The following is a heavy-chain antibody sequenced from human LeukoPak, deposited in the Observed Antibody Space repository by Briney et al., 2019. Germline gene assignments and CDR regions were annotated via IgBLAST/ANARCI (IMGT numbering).Heavy chain of an antibody. CDR2: IKQEGREK. V-gene: IGHV3-7*01. CDR1: GFTFSSYW. CDR3: AREKYSGYEPPSWAFDI. J-gene: IGHJ3*02. Sequence: PGGSRRLSCAASGFTFSSYWISWVRQAPGKGLEWVANIKQEGREKYYVDSVEGRFILSRDNAKNSLYLQMNSLRAEDTAVYYCAREKYSGYEPPSWAFDIWGQGTMVTVSS. D-gene: IGHD5-12*01.